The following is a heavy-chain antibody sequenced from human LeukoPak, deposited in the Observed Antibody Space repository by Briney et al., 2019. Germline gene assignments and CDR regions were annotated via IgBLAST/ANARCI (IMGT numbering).Heavy chain of an antibody. CDR2: INPSGGST. CDR1: GYTFTSYY. V-gene: IGHV1-46*01. D-gene: IGHD6-19*01. J-gene: IGHJ4*02. CDR3: AVSSGWYGQLEY. Sequence: ASVKVSCKASGYTFTSYYMHWVRQAPGQGLEWMGIINPSGGSTSYAQKFQGRVTITRDTSASTAYMELSSLRSEDMAVYYCAVSSGWYGQLEYWGQGTLVTVSS.